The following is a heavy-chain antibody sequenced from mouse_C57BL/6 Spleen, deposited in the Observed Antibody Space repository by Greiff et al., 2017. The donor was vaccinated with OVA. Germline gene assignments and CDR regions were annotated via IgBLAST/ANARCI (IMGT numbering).Heavy chain of an antibody. J-gene: IGHJ4*01. CDR2: ISSGSSTI. Sequence: EVKLVESGGGLVKPGGSLKLSCAASGFTFSDYGMHWVRQAPEKGLEWVAYISSGSSTIYYADTVKGRFTLSRDNAKNTLFLQMTSLRSEDTAMYYGARPHYDYDRAYAMDYWGQGTSVTVSS. CDR1: GFTFSDYG. D-gene: IGHD2-4*01. V-gene: IGHV5-17*01. CDR3: ARPHYDYDRAYAMDY.